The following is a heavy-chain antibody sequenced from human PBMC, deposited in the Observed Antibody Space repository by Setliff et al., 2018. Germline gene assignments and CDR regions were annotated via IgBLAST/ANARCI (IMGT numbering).Heavy chain of an antibody. V-gene: IGHV1-18*01. CDR1: GGTFSSYA. D-gene: IGHD3-10*01. J-gene: IGHJ6*02. Sequence: ASVKVSCKASGGTFSSYAISWVRQAPGQGLEWMGWISAYNGNTNYAQKLQGRVTMTTDTSTSTAYMELRSLRSDDTAVYYCARDGGWFGAQLYYYYGMDVWGQGTTVTVSS. CDR3: ARDGGWFGAQLYYYYGMDV. CDR2: ISAYNGNT.